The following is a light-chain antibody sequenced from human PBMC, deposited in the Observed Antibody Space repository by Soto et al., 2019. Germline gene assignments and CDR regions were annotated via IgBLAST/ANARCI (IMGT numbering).Light chain of an antibody. J-gene: IGKJ4*01. Sequence: EIVLTQSPATLSLSPGERATLSCRASQSVSSYLAWYQQKPGQAPRLLIYDASNRATGIPARFSGSGSGTDFTLTSSILEPEDFAVYYCQHRSTWPLTFGGGTKVEIK. CDR1: QSVSSY. CDR2: DAS. V-gene: IGKV3-11*01. CDR3: QHRSTWPLT.